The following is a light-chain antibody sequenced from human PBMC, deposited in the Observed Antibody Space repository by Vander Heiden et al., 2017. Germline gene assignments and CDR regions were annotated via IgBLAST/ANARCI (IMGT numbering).Light chain of an antibody. CDR2: SNN. V-gene: IGLV1-44*01. CDR3: AAWDDSLNGYV. J-gene: IGLJ1*01. CDR1: SSNIGSNT. Sequence: QSVLTQPPSASGTPGQRVTISCSGSSSNIGSNTVNWYQQLPGTAPKLLIYSNNQRPSGVPALFSGSKSGTSASLAISGLQAEEEADYYCAAWDDSLNGYVFGTGTKVTVL.